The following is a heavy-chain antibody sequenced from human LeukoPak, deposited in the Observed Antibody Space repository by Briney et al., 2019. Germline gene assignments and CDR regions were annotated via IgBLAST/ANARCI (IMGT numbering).Heavy chain of an antibody. D-gene: IGHD5-18*01. J-gene: IGHJ6*03. V-gene: IGHV1-69*05. Sequence: SVKVSCKASGGTFSSYAISWVRQAPGQGLEWMGGIIPIFGTANYAQKFQGRVTITTDESTSTAYMELSSLRSEDTAVYYCARSGRGYSYGLGLYYMDVWGKRTTVTVSS. CDR1: GGTFSSYA. CDR2: IIPIFGTA. CDR3: ARSGRGYSYGLGLYYMDV.